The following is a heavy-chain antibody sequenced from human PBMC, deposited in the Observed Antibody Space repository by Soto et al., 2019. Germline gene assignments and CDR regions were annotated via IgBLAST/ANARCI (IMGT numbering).Heavy chain of an antibody. D-gene: IGHD1-1*01. V-gene: IGHV4-31*03. CDR2: IYYSGST. Sequence: TLSLTCTVSGGSISSGGYYWSWIRQHPGKGLEWIGYIYYSGSTYYNPSLKSRVTISVDTSKNQFSLKLSSVTAADTAVYYCARNKWKSWSDTWGQGTLVTVSS. J-gene: IGHJ5*02. CDR1: GGSISSGGYY. CDR3: ARNKWKSWSDT.